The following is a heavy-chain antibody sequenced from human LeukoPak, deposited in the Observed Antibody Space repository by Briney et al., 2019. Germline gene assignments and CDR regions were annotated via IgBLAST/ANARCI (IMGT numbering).Heavy chain of an antibody. V-gene: IGHV1-46*01. CDR1: GYTFTSYY. CDR2: INTSGGST. Sequence: GASVKVSCKASGYTFTSYYMHWVRQAPGQGLEWMGIINTSGGSTSYAQKFQGRVTMTRDTSTSTVYMELSSLRSEDTAVYYCARDGTAMVTGYYYFDYWGQGTLVTVSS. J-gene: IGHJ4*02. D-gene: IGHD5-18*01. CDR3: ARDGTAMVTGYYYFDY.